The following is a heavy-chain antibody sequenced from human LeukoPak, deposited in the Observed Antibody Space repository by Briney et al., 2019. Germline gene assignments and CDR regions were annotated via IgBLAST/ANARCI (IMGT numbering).Heavy chain of an antibody. Sequence: GGSLRLSCAGSGFLFNTNWMTWVRQAPGKGLEWVSSITGGDVFIYQADSVKGRFTVSRDNAKNTLYLQMNRLRAEDTAVYYCAREGDLMGATMDSWGQGTLVIVSS. D-gene: IGHD3-16*01. CDR1: GFLFNTNW. J-gene: IGHJ5*01. CDR2: ITGGDVFI. CDR3: AREGDLMGATMDS. V-gene: IGHV3-21*01.